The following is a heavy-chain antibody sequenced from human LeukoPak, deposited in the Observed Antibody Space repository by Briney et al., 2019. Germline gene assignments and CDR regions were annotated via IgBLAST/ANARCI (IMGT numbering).Heavy chain of an antibody. D-gene: IGHD3-3*01. CDR3: ARGPLYYDFWSGYYTGKDEDWFDP. V-gene: IGHV4-61*01. Sequence: SETPSLTCTVSGGSVSSGSYYWSWIRQPPGKGLEWIGYIYYSGSTNYNPSLKSRVTISVDTSKNQFSLKLSSVTAADTAVYYCARGPLYYDFWSGYYTGKDEDWFDPWGQGTLVTVSS. J-gene: IGHJ5*02. CDR2: IYYSGST. CDR1: GGSVSSGSYY.